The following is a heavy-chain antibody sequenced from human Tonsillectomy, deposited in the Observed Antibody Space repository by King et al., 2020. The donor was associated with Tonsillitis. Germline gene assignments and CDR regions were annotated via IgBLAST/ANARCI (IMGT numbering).Heavy chain of an antibody. D-gene: IGHD4-23*01. Sequence: VQLQESGPGLVKPSETLFLTCTVSGGSISSYYWSWIRQPPGKGLEWIGYIYYSGSTNYNPSLKSRVTISVDTSKNQFSLKLSSVTAADTAVYYCASSTTVAHGGGIGAFDIWGQGTMVTVSS. V-gene: IGHV4-59*08. CDR2: IYYSGST. J-gene: IGHJ3*02. CDR3: ASSTTVAHGGGIGAFDI. CDR1: GGSISSYY.